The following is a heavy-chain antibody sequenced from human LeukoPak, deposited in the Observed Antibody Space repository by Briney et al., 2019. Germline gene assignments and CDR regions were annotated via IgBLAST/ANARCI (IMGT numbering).Heavy chain of an antibody. D-gene: IGHD2-2*01. CDR3: ASAYAGLLDY. CDR1: GFTFSSYE. V-gene: IGHV3-48*03. J-gene: IGHJ4*02. CDR2: VSGNGDTY. Sequence: GGSLRLSCATSGFTFSSYEMNWVRQAPGKGLEWVSYVSGNGDTYYYADSLRARFTISRDNAKNSLYLQMNSLRVEDTAVYYCASAYAGLLDYWGQGTLVTVSS.